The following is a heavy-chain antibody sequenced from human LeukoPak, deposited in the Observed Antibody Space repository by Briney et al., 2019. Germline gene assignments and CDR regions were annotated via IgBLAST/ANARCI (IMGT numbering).Heavy chain of an antibody. V-gene: IGHV1-2*02. CDR2: INPNSGGT. J-gene: IGHJ5*02. CDR1: GYTFTGYY. CDR3: ARGPIAAAGPYNWFDP. D-gene: IGHD6-13*01. Sequence: ASVKVSCKASGYTFTGYYMHWVRQAPGQGLEWMGWINPNSGGTYYAQKFQGRVTMTSDTSISTAYMELSRLRSDDTAVYYCARGPIAAAGPYNWFDPWGQGTLVTVSS.